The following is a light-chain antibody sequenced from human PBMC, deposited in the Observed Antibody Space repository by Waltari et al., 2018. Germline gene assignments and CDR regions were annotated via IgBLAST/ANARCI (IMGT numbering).Light chain of an antibody. CDR2: GAS. CDR3: QEYNTWLRWS. V-gene: IGKV3-15*01. Sequence: IVMTQSPATLSVSPGERATLSCRASQNVRSNVAWYQQKPGQAPRLLIYGASTRATDVPARFGGSGFGTEFTLTISSLQSEDFAVYYCQEYNTWLRWSFGQGTKVEIK. CDR1: QNVRSN. J-gene: IGKJ1*01.